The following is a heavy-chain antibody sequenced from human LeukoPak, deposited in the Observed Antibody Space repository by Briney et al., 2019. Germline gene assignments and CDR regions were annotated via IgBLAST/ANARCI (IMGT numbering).Heavy chain of an antibody. Sequence: GESLRLSCGASGXTFSSAAMRWVRQAPGKGLEWVSDISGSGGSTYYADSVKGRFTISRDNSKNTLYLQMNSLRAEDTALYYCVKSSRVVVIANHYYYYGMDVWGQGTTVTVSS. CDR2: ISGSGGST. CDR3: VKSSRVVVIANHYYYYGMDV. J-gene: IGHJ6*02. CDR1: GXTFSSAA. D-gene: IGHD3-22*01. V-gene: IGHV3-23*01.